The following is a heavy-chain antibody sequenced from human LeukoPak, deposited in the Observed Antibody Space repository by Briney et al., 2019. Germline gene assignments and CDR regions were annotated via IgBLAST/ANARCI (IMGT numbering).Heavy chain of an antibody. J-gene: IGHJ4*02. D-gene: IGHD1-7*01. Sequence: GGSLRLSCAASGFTFSSYAMHWVRQAPGKGLEWVAVISYDGSNKYYADSVKGRFTISRDNSKNTLYLQVNSLRAEDTAVYYCARDMDYRPIGNYYYGYWGQGTLVTVSS. CDR3: ARDMDYRPIGNYYYGY. CDR1: GFTFSSYA. V-gene: IGHV3-30*04. CDR2: ISYDGSNK.